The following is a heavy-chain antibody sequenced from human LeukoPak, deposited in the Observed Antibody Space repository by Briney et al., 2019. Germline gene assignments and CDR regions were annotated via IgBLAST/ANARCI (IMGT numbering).Heavy chain of an antibody. V-gene: IGHV3-48*04. J-gene: IGHJ3*01. CDR1: GFTFSSYA. CDR2: MTNGGYIT. CDR3: ARGGERYAFDV. Sequence: PGGSLRLSCAASGFTFSSYAMSWVRQAPGKGLEWLAYMTNGGYITKYADSVKGRFTISRDNAKNYLYLQMSSLRADDTAVYYCARGGERYAFDVWGQGTMVTISP.